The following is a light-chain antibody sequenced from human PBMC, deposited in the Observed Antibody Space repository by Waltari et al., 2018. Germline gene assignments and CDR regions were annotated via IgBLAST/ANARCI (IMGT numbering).Light chain of an antibody. J-gene: IGLJ3*02. V-gene: IGLV2-14*01. Sequence: QSALTQPASVSGSPGQSITISCTETSSDVGGYKFASLYQQPPGKAPTLIISGVSNRPSGVSNRFSGSKSGNTASLTISGLQAEDEADYYCISYTSSTTWVFGGGTSLTVL. CDR3: ISYTSSTTWV. CDR2: GVS. CDR1: SSDVGGYKF.